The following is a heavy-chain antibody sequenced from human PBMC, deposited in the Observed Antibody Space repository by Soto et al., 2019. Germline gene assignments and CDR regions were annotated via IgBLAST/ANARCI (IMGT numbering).Heavy chain of an antibody. Sequence: EVQLLQSGGGVVQPGGSLRLSCAASGITFSSHAMNWVRQAPGGGLEWVSSLSGSGASTYYADSVKGRFTISRDNSRNTLYLQMHGLRSGDTAIYYCVKDHLYDSSAYYGPRFDHWGQGDLVLVSS. V-gene: IGHV3-23*01. D-gene: IGHD3-22*01. CDR2: LSGSGAST. CDR3: VKDHLYDSSAYYGPRFDH. CDR1: GITFSSHA. J-gene: IGHJ4*02.